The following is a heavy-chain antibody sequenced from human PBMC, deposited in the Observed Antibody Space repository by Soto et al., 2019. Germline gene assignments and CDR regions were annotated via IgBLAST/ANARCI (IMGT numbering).Heavy chain of an antibody. CDR2: IIPIFGTA. J-gene: IGHJ4*02. V-gene: IGHV1-69*13. Sequence: GASVKVSCKAPGGTFSSYAISWVRQAPGQGLEWMGGIIPIFGTANYAQKFQGRVTITADESTSTAYMELSSLRSEDTAVYYCARARIGGGIAAADPSSYFDYWGQGTLVTVSS. D-gene: IGHD6-13*01. CDR3: ARARIGGGIAAADPSSYFDY. CDR1: GGTFSSYA.